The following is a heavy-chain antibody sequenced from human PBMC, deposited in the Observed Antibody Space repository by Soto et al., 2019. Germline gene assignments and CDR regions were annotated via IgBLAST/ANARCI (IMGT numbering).Heavy chain of an antibody. CDR3: AREPLWGGVCDDHRLDP. CDR2: SNIGNGNT. Sequence: QVQIVQSGAEVKKPGASVRVSCRTSGYTFTSYAIHWVRQAPGQGLEWMAWSNIGNGNTKYSQKFQGRVTVSRDTSASTAYMERSSLRSDDTAVYYCAREPLWGGVCDDHRLDPWGQGTLVTVAS. D-gene: IGHD2-21*02. J-gene: IGHJ5*02. CDR1: GYTFTSYA. V-gene: IGHV1-3*04.